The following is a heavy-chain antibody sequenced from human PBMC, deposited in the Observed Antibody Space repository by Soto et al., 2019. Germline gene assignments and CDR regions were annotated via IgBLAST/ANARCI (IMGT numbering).Heavy chain of an antibody. V-gene: IGHV4-30-2*01. D-gene: IGHD2-2*01. Sequence: SETLSLTCTVSGGSISSGGYSWSWIRQPPGKGLEWIGYIYHSGSTYYNPSLKSRVTISVDRSKNQFSLKLSSVTAADTAVYYCARHVLYCSDTSDCAYGMDVWGQGTTVTVSS. J-gene: IGHJ6*01. CDR1: GGSISSGGYS. CDR2: IYHSGST. CDR3: ARHVLYCSDTSDCAYGMDV.